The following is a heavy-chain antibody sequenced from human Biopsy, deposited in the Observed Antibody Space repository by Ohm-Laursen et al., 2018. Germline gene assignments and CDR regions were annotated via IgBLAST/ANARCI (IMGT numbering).Heavy chain of an antibody. D-gene: IGHD1-1*01. CDR1: GFSLRSSGMR. V-gene: IGHV2-70*04. CDR2: LDWDDDE. CDR3: ARHRADNFGALEY. J-gene: IGHJ4*02. Sequence: PTQTLTLTYTFSGFSLRSSGMRMSWVRQPPGTALEWLARLDWDDDEFYSPSLRARLTVSKDTSKNQVVLTLSNMGPVDTATYYCARHRADNFGALEYWGQGILVNASS.